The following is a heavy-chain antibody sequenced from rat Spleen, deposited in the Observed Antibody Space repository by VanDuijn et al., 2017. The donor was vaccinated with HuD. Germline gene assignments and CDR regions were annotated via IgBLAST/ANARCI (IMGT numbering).Heavy chain of an antibody. CDR1: GYSITTNY. J-gene: IGHJ2*01. CDR3: ARTMHDGSYYYVFDY. CDR2: LSQSGRT. V-gene: IGHV3-1*01. Sequence: EVQLQESGPGLVKPSQSLSLTCSVTGYSITTNYWGWLRQFPGNKMEWMGYLSQSGRTSYNPSLKSRISITRDTSKNQFFLQLNSVTTEDTATYYCARTMHDGSYYYVFDYWGQGVMVTVSS. D-gene: IGHD1-12*02.